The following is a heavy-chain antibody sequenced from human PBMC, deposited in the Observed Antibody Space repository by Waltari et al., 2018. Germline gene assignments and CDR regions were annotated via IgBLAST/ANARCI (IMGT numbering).Heavy chain of an antibody. CDR2: VHGSMKT. Sequence: WSLGRKAPGKGLEWRVQVHGSMKTNYNPSFASRVSVTLHTSANQFSLRVASATAADTAVYYCGRDRGRGLYLDSWGQGTLVTVSP. CDR3: GRDRGRGLYLDS. D-gene: IGHD2-15*01. J-gene: IGHJ4*02. V-gene: IGHV4-4*02.